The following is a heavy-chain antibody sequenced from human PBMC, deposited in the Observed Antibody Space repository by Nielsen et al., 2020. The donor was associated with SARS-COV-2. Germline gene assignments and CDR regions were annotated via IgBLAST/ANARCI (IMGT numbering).Heavy chain of an antibody. V-gene: IGHV4-30-4*01. J-gene: IGHJ4*02. Sequence: LRLSRTVSGASISSSDSYWTWIRQPPGKGLEWIGYIYYSGRTFYSPSLKSRVTISLDTSKNQFSLKLPSVTAADTAVYYCARDRSTSGYYHDWGQGTLVTVSS. CDR1: GASISSSDSY. D-gene: IGHD3-22*01. CDR3: ARDRSTSGYYHD. CDR2: IYYSGRT.